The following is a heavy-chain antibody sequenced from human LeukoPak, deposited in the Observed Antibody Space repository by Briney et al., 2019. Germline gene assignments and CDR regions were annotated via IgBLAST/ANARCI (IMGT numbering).Heavy chain of an antibody. D-gene: IGHD2-2*01. V-gene: IGHV3-30*02. CDR2: IRYDGSNK. Sequence: PGGSLRLSCAASGFTFSSYGMHWVRQAPGKGLEWVAFIRYDGSNKSYADSVQGRFPISRENSKHTLYLQMNSLSAQDTAVYYCAKRGGYCSSTSCYRGFDYWGQGTLVTVSS. J-gene: IGHJ4*02. CDR1: GFTFSSYG. CDR3: AKRGGYCSSTSCYRGFDY.